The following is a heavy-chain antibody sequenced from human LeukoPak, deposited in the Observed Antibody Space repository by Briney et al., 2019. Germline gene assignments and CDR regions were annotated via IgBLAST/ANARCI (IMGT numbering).Heavy chain of an antibody. CDR2: INDDGSLT. CDR3: LKGGWATIGPPKD. D-gene: IGHD5-24*01. V-gene: IGHV3-64D*08. CDR1: GFTFRSHA. J-gene: IGHJ4*02. Sequence: GGSLRLSCSAAGFTFRSHAMHWVRQAPGKGLEYVPTINDDGSLTYYADSVKGRFTISRDNSKNTVYLQMDNLRPDDSAVYHCLKGGWATIGPPKDWGQGTQVSVSS.